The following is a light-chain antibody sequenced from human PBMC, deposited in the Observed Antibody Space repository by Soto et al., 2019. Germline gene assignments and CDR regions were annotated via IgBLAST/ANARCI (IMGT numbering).Light chain of an antibody. Sequence: EIVLTQSPATLSLSPAERATLSCRASQTFSSHLAWYQQKPGQAPRLLIYDASKRATGIPARFSGRGSGTDFTLTISSLEPEDFAVYYCQQRSDWHPVITFGQGTRLEIK. CDR3: QQRSDWHPVIT. CDR1: QTFSSH. CDR2: DAS. V-gene: IGKV3-11*01. J-gene: IGKJ5*01.